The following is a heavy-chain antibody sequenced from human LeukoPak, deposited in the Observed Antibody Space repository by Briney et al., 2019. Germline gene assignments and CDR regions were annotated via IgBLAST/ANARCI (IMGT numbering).Heavy chain of an antibody. CDR1: GFTFSSYA. V-gene: IGHV3-23*01. J-gene: IGHJ4*02. D-gene: IGHD3-22*01. CDR2: ISGSGGST. CDR3: AKKTWDSSAWYFFDY. Sequence: PGGSLRLSCAASGFTFSSYAMSWVRQAPGKGLEWVSAISGSGGSTYYADSVKGRFTISRDNSKNTLYLQMDSLRAEDTAVYYCAKKTWDSSAWYFFDYWGQGTLVTVSS.